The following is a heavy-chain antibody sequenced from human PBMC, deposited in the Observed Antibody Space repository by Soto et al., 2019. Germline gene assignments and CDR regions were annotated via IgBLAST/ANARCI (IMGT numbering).Heavy chain of an antibody. V-gene: IGHV3-20*01. CDR1: GFTFDDYG. CDR3: GRGRGSGSNWFDP. J-gene: IGHJ5*02. CDR2: SNWNGGST. Sequence: GGSLRLSCAASGFTFDDYGMSWVRQAPGKGLEWVSGSNWNGGSTGYADSVKGQFTISRDNAKNSLYLQMNSLRAEDRALIHCGRGRGSGSNWFDPWGRGTLVTVSS. D-gene: IGHD1-26*01.